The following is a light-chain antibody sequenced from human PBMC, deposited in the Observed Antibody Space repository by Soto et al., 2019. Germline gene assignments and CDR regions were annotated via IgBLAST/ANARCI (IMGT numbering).Light chain of an antibody. CDR3: AGWDDSVLGPV. CDR1: SSGLEIKI. J-gene: IGLJ3*02. CDR2: TDD. V-gene: IGLV1-44*01. Sequence: QSVLTQPPSASGTPGQRVTITCSGSSSGLEIKILNWYQHIPGKAPKLLVSTDDQRPSGVPDRFSGSRSGTSASLVIAGLRSEDEAEYYGAGWDDSVLGPVFGGGTTLSVL.